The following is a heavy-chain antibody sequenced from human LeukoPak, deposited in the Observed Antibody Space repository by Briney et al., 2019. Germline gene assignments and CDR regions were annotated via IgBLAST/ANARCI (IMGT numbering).Heavy chain of an antibody. CDR2: IYYSGST. CDR3: VAEAAACSSTSCYPAN. J-gene: IGHJ4*02. CDR1: GGSISSGDYY. D-gene: IGHD2-2*01. Sequence: SQTLSLTCTVPGGSISSGDYYWSWIRQPPGKGLEWIGYIYYSGSTYYNPSLKSRVTISVDTSKNQFSLKLSSVTAADTAVYYCVAEAAACSSTSCYPANWGQGTLVTVSS. V-gene: IGHV4-30-4*08.